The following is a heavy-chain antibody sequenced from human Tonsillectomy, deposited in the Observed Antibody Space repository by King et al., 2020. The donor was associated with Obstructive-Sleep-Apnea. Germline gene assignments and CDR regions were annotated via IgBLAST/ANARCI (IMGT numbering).Heavy chain of an antibody. CDR2: ISYDGSNK. CDR3: ARASGSSSWMEYFDY. Sequence: VQLVESGGGVVQPGRSLRLSCAASGFTFSSYAMHWVRQAPGKGLEWVAVISYDGSNKYYADSVKGRFTISRDNSKNTLYLQMNSLRAEDTAVYYCARASGSSSWMEYFDYWGQGTLVTVSS. CDR1: GFTFSSYA. J-gene: IGHJ4*02. V-gene: IGHV3-30*04. D-gene: IGHD1-26*01.